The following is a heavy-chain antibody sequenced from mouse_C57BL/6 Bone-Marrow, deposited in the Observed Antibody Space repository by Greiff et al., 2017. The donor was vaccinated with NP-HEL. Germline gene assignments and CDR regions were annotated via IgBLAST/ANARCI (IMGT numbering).Heavy chain of an antibody. CDR2: INPNNGGT. D-gene: IGHD2-4*01. V-gene: IGHV1-26*01. J-gene: IGHJ3*01. CDR1: GYTFTDYY. CDR3: ARINYDYVWFAY. Sequence: VQLQQSGPELVKPGASVKISCKASGYTFTDYYMNWVKQSHGKSLEWIGDINPNNGGTSYNQKFKGKATLTVDKSSSTAYMELRSLTSEDSAVYYCARINYDYVWFAYWGQGTLVTVSA.